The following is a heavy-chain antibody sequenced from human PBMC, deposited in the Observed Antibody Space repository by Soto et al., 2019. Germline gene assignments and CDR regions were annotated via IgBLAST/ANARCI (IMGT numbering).Heavy chain of an antibody. V-gene: IGHV4-59*01. CDR1: GGSISSYY. CDR2: IYYSGST. CDR3: ARFLTVTPESGWFDP. Sequence: SETLSLTCTVSGGSISSYYWSWIRQPPGKGLEWIGYIYYSGSTNYNPSLKSRVTISVDTSKNQFSLKLSSVTAADTAVYYCARFLTVTPESGWFDPWGQGTRGTVS. J-gene: IGHJ5*02. D-gene: IGHD4-4*01.